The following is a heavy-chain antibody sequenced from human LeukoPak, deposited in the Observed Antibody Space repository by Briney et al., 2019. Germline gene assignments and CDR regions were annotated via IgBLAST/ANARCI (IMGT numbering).Heavy chain of an antibody. CDR3: ARLNPDWGFDY. V-gene: IGHV1-69*04. CDR1: GFTFDDYA. CDR2: IIPILGIA. D-gene: IGHD3-9*01. Sequence: GGSLRLSCAASGFTFDDYAMHWVRQAPGQGLEWMGRIIPILGIANYAQKFQGRVTITADKSTSTAYMELSSLRSEDTAVYYCARLNPDWGFDYWGQGTLVTVSS. J-gene: IGHJ4*02.